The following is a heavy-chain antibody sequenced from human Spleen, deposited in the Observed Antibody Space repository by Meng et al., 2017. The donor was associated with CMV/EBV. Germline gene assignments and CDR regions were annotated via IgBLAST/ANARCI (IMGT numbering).Heavy chain of an antibody. J-gene: IGHJ6*02. CDR3: ARGRGITIFGVVIKYGMDV. V-gene: IGHV4-34*01. CDR1: GGSFSGYY. CDR2: INHSGST. D-gene: IGHD3-3*01. Sequence: SETLSLTCAVYGGSFSGYYWNWIRQPPGKGLEWIGEINHSGSTNYNPSLKSRVTISVDTSKNQFSLKLSSVTAADTAVYYCARGRGITIFGVVIKYGMDVWGQGTTVTVSS.